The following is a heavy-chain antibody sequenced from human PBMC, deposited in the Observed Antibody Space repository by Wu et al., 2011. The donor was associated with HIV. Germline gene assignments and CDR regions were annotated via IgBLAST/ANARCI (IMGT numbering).Heavy chain of an antibody. CDR1: FTGYY. J-gene: IGHJ4*02. Sequence: FTGYYIHWVRQAPGQGLEWMGWINANSGGTNYAQMFQGRVTMTRDTSINTAYMELSRLRSDDTAVYYCARLDGSSLFPFDYWGQGTLVTVSS. D-gene: IGHD3-10*01. CDR3: ARLDGSSLFPFDY. CDR2: INANSGGT. V-gene: IGHV1-2*02.